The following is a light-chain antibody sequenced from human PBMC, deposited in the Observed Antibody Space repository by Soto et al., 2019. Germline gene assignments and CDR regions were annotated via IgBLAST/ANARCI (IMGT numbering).Light chain of an antibody. CDR2: GND. J-gene: IGLJ2*01. V-gene: IGLV1-44*01. CDR3: AAWDDRLNAPV. Sequence: QSVLTQPPSASGTPGQRVTISCSGSNSNIGSNAVNWYQQLPGTAPKLLIHGNDQRPSGVPDRLSGSKSGTSASLAISGLQSEDEADYYCAAWDDRLNAPVFGGWTKLTVL. CDR1: NSNIGSNA.